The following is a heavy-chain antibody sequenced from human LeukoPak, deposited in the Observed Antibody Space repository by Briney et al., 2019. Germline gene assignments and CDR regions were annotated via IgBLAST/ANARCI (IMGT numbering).Heavy chain of an antibody. CDR1: GGSISSYY. V-gene: IGHV4-59*08. D-gene: IGHD4-23*01. CDR2: IYYTGST. J-gene: IGHJ4*02. Sequence: SETLSLTCTVSGGSISSYYWSWIRQPPGKGLEWIGYIYYTGSTNYNPSLKSRVTISVDTSKNQFSLRLSSVTAADTAVYYCARRRWGLDYWGQGTLVTVSS. CDR3: ARRRWGLDY.